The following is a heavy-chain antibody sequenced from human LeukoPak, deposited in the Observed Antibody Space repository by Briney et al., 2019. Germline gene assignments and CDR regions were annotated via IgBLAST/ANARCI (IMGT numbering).Heavy chain of an antibody. V-gene: IGHV4-59*01. D-gene: IGHD6-19*01. CDR1: GGSISSYY. CDR2: IYYSGST. J-gene: IGHJ4*02. Sequence: ASETLSLTCTVSGGSISSYYWSWIRQPPGKGREWIGYIYYSGSTNYNPSLKSRVTISVDTSKNQFSLKLSSVTAADTAVYYCARGKYSSGWFYFDYWGQGTLVTVSS. CDR3: ARGKYSSGWFYFDY.